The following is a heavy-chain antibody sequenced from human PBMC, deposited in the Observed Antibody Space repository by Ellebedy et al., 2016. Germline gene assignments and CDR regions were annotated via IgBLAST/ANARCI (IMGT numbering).Heavy chain of an antibody. CDR1: GFTFDDYA. CDR3: AKGTMDYLHH. CDR2: ISWNSAAI. D-gene: IGHD3-10*01. V-gene: IGHV3-9*01. Sequence: SLKISCATSGFTFDDYALHWVRQVPGKGLEWVSSISWNSAAIGYGEAVKGRFTISRDSAKNYLYLQMNSLRVEDTALYFCAKGTMDYLHHWGQGTLVTVSS. J-gene: IGHJ4*02.